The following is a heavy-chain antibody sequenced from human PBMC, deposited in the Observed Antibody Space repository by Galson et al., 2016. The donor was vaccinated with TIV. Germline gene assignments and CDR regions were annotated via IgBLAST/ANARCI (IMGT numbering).Heavy chain of an antibody. CDR3: ARGVSAGSGWLDP. D-gene: IGHD2-8*01. CDR1: GYSFTNYW. V-gene: IGHV5-10-1*01. CDR2: IDPSDSYI. Sequence: QSGAEVKKPGESLRISCKGSGYSFTNYWINWVRQMPGKGLEWMGRIDPSDSYINYSPSFEGHATISADRSITTAYLHWRSLRASDTAIYYCARGVSAGSGWLDPWGQGTLVTVSS. J-gene: IGHJ5*02.